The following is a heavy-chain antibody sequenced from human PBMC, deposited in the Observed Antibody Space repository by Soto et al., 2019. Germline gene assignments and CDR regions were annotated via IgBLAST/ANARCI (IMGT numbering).Heavy chain of an antibody. J-gene: IGHJ3*02. Sequence: QVQLEQSGAEVKKPGSSVKVSCKASGGTLSDHGVAWLRQAPGQGLEWMGGTIPVVNTAKYAQKFQVRVTVTAYKFTSIAYLELSSLRSEDTAFYFCARGVYGSGNYYTGPSAFDILGQGTMVIVSS. V-gene: IGHV1-69*06. CDR3: ARGVYGSGNYYTGPSAFDI. D-gene: IGHD3-10*01. CDR1: GGTLSDHG. CDR2: TIPVVNTA.